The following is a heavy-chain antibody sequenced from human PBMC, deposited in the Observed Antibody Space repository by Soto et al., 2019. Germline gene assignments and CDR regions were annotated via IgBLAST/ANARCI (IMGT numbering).Heavy chain of an antibody. CDR2: IYYSGST. D-gene: IGHD2-15*01. J-gene: IGHJ5*02. CDR3: ARPAGEEYCSGGSCGYLYNWFDP. V-gene: IGHV4-39*01. Sequence: PSETLSLTFTISGCSISTSSHYWVWMRQPPGKGLKWIGSIYYSGSTYYNPSLKSRVTISVDTSKNQFSLKLSSVTAADTAVYYCARPAGEEYCSGGSCGYLYNWFDPRGEGTLVTVS. CDR1: GCSISTSSHY.